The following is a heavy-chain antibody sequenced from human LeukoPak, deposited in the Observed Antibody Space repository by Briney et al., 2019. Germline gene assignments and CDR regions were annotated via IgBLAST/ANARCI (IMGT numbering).Heavy chain of an antibody. V-gene: IGHV3-23*01. Sequence: PGGSLRLSCAASGFTFSNYAMSWVRQAPGKGLEWVSAISGTGGATYYADSVKGRFTISRDNSKNTRYLQMNSLRAEDTAVYYCANNDRGTLDYWGQGTLVTVSS. CDR3: ANNDRGTLDY. CDR1: GFTFSNYA. CDR2: ISGTGGAT. J-gene: IGHJ4*02. D-gene: IGHD1-1*01.